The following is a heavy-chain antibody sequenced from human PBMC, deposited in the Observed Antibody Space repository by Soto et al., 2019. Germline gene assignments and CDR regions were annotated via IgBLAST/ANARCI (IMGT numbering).Heavy chain of an antibody. Sequence: QVQLVESGGGVVQPGRSLRLSCAASGFTFSSYGMHWVRQAPGKGLEWVAVIWYDGSNKYYADSVKGRFTISRDNSKNTLYLQMNSLRAEDTAVYYCARGGPLYYYYYGIDVWGQGTTVTVSS. V-gene: IGHV3-33*01. D-gene: IGHD3-16*01. J-gene: IGHJ6*02. CDR1: GFTFSSYG. CDR3: ARGGPLYYYYYGIDV. CDR2: IWYDGSNK.